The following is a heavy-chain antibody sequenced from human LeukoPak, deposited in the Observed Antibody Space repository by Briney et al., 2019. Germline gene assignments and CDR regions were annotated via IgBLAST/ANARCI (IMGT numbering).Heavy chain of an antibody. Sequence: PSETLSLTCFVSGDSINTGGYYWSWIRQHPGKGLEWIGYIYYSGSTFHNPSLKSRVTISIDTSKNHFSLKMSSVTAADTAVYYCARSLDIGHYYYYMDVWGEGTTVTVSS. CDR1: GDSINTGGYY. CDR2: IYYSGST. J-gene: IGHJ6*03. V-gene: IGHV4-31*03. CDR3: ARSLDIGHYYYYMDV. D-gene: IGHD3-9*01.